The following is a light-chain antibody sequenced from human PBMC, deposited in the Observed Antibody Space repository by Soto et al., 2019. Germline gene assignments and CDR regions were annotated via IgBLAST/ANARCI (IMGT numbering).Light chain of an antibody. J-gene: IGKJ1*01. CDR1: QSVLYSSNNKNY. V-gene: IGKV4-1*01. CDR2: WAS. CDR3: QQYYIAPRT. Sequence: SCWSSQSVLYSSNNKNYLAWYQQKPGQPPNQLIYWASTRESGVPDRFSGSGSGTDFTLTISSLQAEDVAVYYCQQYYIAPRTFGQGTKVEIK.